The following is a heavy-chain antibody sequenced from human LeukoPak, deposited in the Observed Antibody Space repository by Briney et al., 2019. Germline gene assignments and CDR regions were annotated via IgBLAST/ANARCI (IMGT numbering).Heavy chain of an antibody. CDR2: MYTSGST. CDR1: GGSSSSYS. CDR3: ARDLRRRVSAIGYGPREYYYYMDV. Sequence: PSQTLSLTCTVSGGSSSSYSWSWIRQPAVKGLEWIGRMYTSGSTKYNPSLKSRVTMSVDTSKNQFSLKLSSVTAADTAVYYCARDLRRRVSAIGYGPREYYYYMDVWGKGTTVTISS. J-gene: IGHJ6*03. D-gene: IGHD4/OR15-4a*01. V-gene: IGHV4-4*07.